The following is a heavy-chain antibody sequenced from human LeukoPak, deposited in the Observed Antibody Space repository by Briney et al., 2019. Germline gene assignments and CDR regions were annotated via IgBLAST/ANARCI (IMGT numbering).Heavy chain of an antibody. V-gene: IGHV3-23*01. CDR2: ISDSGGDT. CDR1: GFTFSSYW. Sequence: GGSLRLSCAASGFTFSSYWMSWVRQAPGKGLEWVSAISDSGGDTYYADSVKGRFTISRDNSKNTLSLQMHSLRVEDTAVYYCARRSLSSGFYYYFDYWGQGTLVTVSS. D-gene: IGHD6-19*01. J-gene: IGHJ4*02. CDR3: ARRSLSSGFYYYFDY.